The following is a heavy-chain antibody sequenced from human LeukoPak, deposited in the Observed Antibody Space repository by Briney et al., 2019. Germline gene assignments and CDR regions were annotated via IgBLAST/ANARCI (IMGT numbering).Heavy chain of an antibody. CDR1: GFTFSNFV. Sequence: GGSLRLSCAGSGFTFSNFVIHWVRQAPGKGLEWVALIWYDGSNKYYADSVKGGFTISRDNSKNTLYLQMKSLRAEDTAVYYCARGSGSYNGNLDYWGQGTLVTVSS. J-gene: IGHJ4*02. CDR2: IWYDGSNK. CDR3: ARGSGSYNGNLDY. V-gene: IGHV3-33*01. D-gene: IGHD3-10*01.